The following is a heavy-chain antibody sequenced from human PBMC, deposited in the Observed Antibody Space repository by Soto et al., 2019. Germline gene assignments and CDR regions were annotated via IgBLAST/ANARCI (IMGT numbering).Heavy chain of an antibody. CDR1: GFPFNTYA. CDR2: TSIGGNT. D-gene: IGHD3-10*01. CDR3: AKDLRPGLVVPTQSVFDP. J-gene: IGHJ5*02. V-gene: IGHV3-23*01. Sequence: GGSLRLSCEASGFPFNTYAMTWFRQLPGMGLEWVSTTSIGGNTDFAESVRGRFSVSRDNSKNTLYLQMTNLRAEDAAIYFCAKDLRPGLVVPTQSVFDPWGQGTRVTVSS.